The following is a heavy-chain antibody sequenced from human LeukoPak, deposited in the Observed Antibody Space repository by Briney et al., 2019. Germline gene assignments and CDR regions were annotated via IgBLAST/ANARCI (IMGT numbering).Heavy chain of an antibody. J-gene: IGHJ4*02. CDR2: IYSGGST. CDR3: ARMIFGVVIGPFDY. Sequence: HAGGSLRLSCAASGFTVSSNYMSWVRQAPGKGLEWVSVIYSGGSTYYADSVKGRFTISRDNSKNTLYLQMNSLRAEDTAVCYCARMIFGVVIGPFDYWGQGTLVTVSS. V-gene: IGHV3-53*05. D-gene: IGHD3-3*01. CDR1: GFTVSSNY.